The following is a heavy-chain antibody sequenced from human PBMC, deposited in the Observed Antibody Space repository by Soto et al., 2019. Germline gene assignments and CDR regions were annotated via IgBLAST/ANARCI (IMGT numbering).Heavy chain of an antibody. CDR1: GYDVTRYY. CDR3: ARGQRFSDWFDP. J-gene: IGHJ5*02. V-gene: IGHV1-46*01. Sequence: GXSVKDSCKASGYDVTRYYIHWVRQGPGQGLEWMGIINPTGGGRTKYAQKFQSRVTMSLDTSNNQFSLRLTSVTAADTAVYYCARGQRFSDWFDPWGQGTLVTVSS. CDR2: INPTGGGRT. D-gene: IGHD3-3*01.